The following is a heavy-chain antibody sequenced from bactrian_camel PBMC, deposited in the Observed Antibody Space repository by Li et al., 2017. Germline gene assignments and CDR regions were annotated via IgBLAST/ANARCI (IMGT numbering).Heavy chain of an antibody. CDR2: IDRDGST. D-gene: IGHD3*01. CDR3: AADMGGACNFHRFGY. Sequence: WSLGLSCAGSGLTVSTYCMAWFRQTSAKEREVVAIIDRDGSTSYADSVKGRFTISKDNAKNTLYLRMNDLKPEDTAMYLCAADMGGACNFHRFGYWGQGTQVTVS. J-gene: IGHJ6*01. V-gene: IGHV3S26*01. CDR1: GLTVSTYC.